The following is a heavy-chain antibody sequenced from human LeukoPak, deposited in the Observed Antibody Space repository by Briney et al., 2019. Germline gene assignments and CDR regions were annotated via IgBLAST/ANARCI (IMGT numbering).Heavy chain of an antibody. V-gene: IGHV3-7*03. CDR2: IKQDGSEK. CDR3: AKDRAMVVAATGWFDP. J-gene: IGHJ5*02. D-gene: IGHD2-15*01. Sequence: GGSLRLSCAASGFTFSSYWMSWVRQAPGKGLEWVANIKQDGSEKYYVDSVKGRFTISRDNAKNPLYLQMNSLRAEDTAVYYCAKDRAMVVAATGWFDPWGQGTLVTVSS. CDR1: GFTFSSYW.